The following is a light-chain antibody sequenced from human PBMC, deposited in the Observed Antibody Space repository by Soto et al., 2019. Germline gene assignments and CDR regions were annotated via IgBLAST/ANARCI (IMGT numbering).Light chain of an antibody. CDR3: CSYAGSSTWV. Sequence: QSALTQPASVSGSPGQSITISCTGTSSDVGSYNLVSWYQQHPGKAPKLMIYEVSKRPSGVSNRFSGSKSGNTASLTISGLQAEDVAEYYCCSYAGSSTWVFGGGTKLTVL. CDR1: SSDVGSYNL. V-gene: IGLV2-23*02. CDR2: EVS. J-gene: IGLJ3*02.